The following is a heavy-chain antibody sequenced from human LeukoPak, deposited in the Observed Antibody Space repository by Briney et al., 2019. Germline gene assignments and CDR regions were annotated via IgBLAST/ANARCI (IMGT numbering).Heavy chain of an antibody. CDR3: ARDLRPMYYDSSGPDEYFDY. CDR2: ISYDGSNK. D-gene: IGHD3-22*01. V-gene: IGHV3-30-3*01. Sequence: GRSLRLSCAASGFTFSSYAMHWVRQAPGKGLEWVAVISYDGSNKYYADSVKGRFTISRDNSKNTLYLQMNSLRAEDTAVYYCARDLRPMYYDSSGPDEYFDYWGQGTLVTVSS. J-gene: IGHJ4*02. CDR1: GFTFSSYA.